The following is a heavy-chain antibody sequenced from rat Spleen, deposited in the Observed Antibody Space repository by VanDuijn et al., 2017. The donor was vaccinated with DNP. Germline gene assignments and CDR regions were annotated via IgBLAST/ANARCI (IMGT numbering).Heavy chain of an antibody. D-gene: IGHD1-11*01. CDR2: IIHDGSRT. V-gene: IGHV5S10*01. J-gene: IGHJ2*01. CDR3: ARERDYGRFFDY. Sequence: EVQLVESGGGLVQPGRSQKLSCAASGFTFSDYNMAWVRQAPKKGLEWVATIIHDGSRTYYRDSVEGRFTISRDNAKNTVDMQLSSLRSEDTAMYYCARERDYGRFFDYWGQGVMVTVSS. CDR1: GFTFSDYN.